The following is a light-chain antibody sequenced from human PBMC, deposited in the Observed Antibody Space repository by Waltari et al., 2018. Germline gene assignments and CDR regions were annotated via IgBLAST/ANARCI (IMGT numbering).Light chain of an antibody. CDR2: RSD. J-gene: IGLJ1*01. V-gene: IGLV1-47*01. Sequence: QSVLTQPPSASGTPGQRVTISCSGSSSNIGTNFVYWYQHVPGTAPKLLIYRSDQRPSGVPDRFSGSKAGTSASLAISGLRSEDEGDYYCAAWDDSLNGYYVFGTGTKVTVL. CDR3: AAWDDSLNGYYV. CDR1: SSNIGTNF.